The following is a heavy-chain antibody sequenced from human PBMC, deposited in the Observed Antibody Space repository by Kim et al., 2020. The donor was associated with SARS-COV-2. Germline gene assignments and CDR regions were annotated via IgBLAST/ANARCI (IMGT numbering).Heavy chain of an antibody. CDR1: GFTFSSYW. V-gene: IGHV3-7*03. CDR3: AREGWTAAAGTDY. D-gene: IGHD6-13*01. Sequence: GGSLRLSCAASGFTFSSYWMSWVRQAPGKGLEWVANIKQDGSEKYYVDSVKGRFTISRDNAKNSLYLQMNSLRAEDTAVYYCAREGWTAAAGTDYWGQGTLVTVSS. J-gene: IGHJ4*02. CDR2: IKQDGSEK.